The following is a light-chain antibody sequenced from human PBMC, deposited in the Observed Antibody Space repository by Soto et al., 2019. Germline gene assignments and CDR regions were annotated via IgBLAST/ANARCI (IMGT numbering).Light chain of an antibody. J-gene: IGKJ2*01. CDR1: QSISRR. CDR2: DAS. CDR3: QHNNSFPYT. Sequence: DIQMTQSPSTLSASVGDRVTITCRASQSISRRLAWYQQKPGKSPKLLIYDASSLEGWGPSRFSGSGSGTEFTLTISSLQPDDFATYYCQHNNSFPYTFGQGTKVDIK. V-gene: IGKV1-5*01.